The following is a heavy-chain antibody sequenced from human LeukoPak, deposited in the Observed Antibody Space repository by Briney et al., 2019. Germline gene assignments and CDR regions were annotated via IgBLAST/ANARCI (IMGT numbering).Heavy chain of an antibody. CDR1: GFTFSSYS. V-gene: IGHV3-21*01. Sequence: PGGSLRLSCAASGFTFSSYSMNWVRQAPGKGLEWVSFISSSSSYIYYADSVKGRFTISRDNAKNSLYLQMNSLRAEDTAVYYCARAAHTIFGEPNEFDYWGQGTLVTVSS. D-gene: IGHD3-3*01. J-gene: IGHJ4*02. CDR3: ARAAHTIFGEPNEFDY. CDR2: ISSSSSYI.